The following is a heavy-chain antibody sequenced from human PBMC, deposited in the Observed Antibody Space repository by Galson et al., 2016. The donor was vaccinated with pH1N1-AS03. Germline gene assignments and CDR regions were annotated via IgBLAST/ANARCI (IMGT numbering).Heavy chain of an antibody. V-gene: IGHV3-23*01. CDR3: ARDRPNYNVYLDH. J-gene: IGHJ4*02. CDR1: GFTFSSYA. Sequence: SLRLSCAVSGFTFSSYAMSWVRQAPGKGLEWVSAISGSGNTYYAESVKGRFTISRDNSKRTLYLQMNSLRAEDTAVYYCARDRPNYNVYLDHWGQGILVTVSS. D-gene: IGHD5-24*01. CDR2: ISGSGNT.